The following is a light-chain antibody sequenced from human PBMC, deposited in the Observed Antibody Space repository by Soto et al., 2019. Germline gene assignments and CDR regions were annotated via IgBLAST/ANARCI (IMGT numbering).Light chain of an antibody. CDR1: SSDVGGYNY. CDR2: EVN. V-gene: IGLV2-8*01. CDR3: RSYAGSSNV. Sequence: QSALTQPPSASGSPGQSVAISCTGTSSDVGGYNYVSWYQQHPGKAPKLMIYEVNKRPSGVPDRFSGSKSGNTASLTVSGLQAEDEADYYCRSYAGSSNVVGTGSKVTVL. J-gene: IGLJ1*01.